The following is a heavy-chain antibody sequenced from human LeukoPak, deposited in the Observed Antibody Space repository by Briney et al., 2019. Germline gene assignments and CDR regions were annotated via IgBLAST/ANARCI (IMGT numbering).Heavy chain of an antibody. V-gene: IGHV1-8*01. Sequence: ASVTVSCKASGYTFTSYDINWVRQATGQGLEWMGWMNPNSGNTGYAQKFQGRVTMTRNTSISTAYMELSSLRSEDTAVYYCARALRYSSGWYTESGYWGQGTLVTVSS. D-gene: IGHD6-19*01. CDR1: GYTFTSYD. CDR3: ARALRYSSGWYTESGY. J-gene: IGHJ4*02. CDR2: MNPNSGNT.